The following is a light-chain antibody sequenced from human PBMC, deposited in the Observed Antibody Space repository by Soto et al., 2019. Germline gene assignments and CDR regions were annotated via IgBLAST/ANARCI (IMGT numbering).Light chain of an antibody. CDR2: NNN. CDR1: GSNIASNT. Sequence: QSVLTQPPSASGTPGQGVTISCSGSGSNIASNTVNWYQHLPGTAPKLLIYNNNQRPSGVPDRFSGSKSGTSASLAISGLQSEDEDDYYCATWDDSLNGVVFGGGTKLTVL. J-gene: IGLJ3*02. CDR3: ATWDDSLNGVV. V-gene: IGLV1-44*01.